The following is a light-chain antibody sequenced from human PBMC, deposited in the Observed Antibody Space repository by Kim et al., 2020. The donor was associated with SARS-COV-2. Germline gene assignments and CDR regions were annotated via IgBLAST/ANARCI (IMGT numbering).Light chain of an antibody. Sequence: GQSITISCPGTSSDVGGYNYVSWYQQHPGKAPKLMIYDVSKRPSGVSNRCSGAKSGNTASLTISGLQAEDEADYYCSSYTSSSTFVFGGGTQLTVL. CDR1: SSDVGGYNY. J-gene: IGLJ2*01. V-gene: IGLV2-14*04. CDR2: DVS. CDR3: SSYTSSSTFV.